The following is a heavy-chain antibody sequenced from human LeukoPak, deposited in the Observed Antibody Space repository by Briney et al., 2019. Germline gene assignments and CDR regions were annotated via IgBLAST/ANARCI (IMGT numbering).Heavy chain of an antibody. J-gene: IGHJ4*02. Sequence: GGSLRLSCAASGLTFSSYVMHWVRQAPGKGLEWLGVISYDGSKKHYADSVKGRFTISRDNSKNTLYLQMNSLRAEDTAVYYCAECPRGDDIAVDYWGQGTLVTVSP. CDR1: GLTFSSYV. CDR3: AECPRGDDIAVDY. CDR2: ISYDGSKK. D-gene: IGHD2-15*01. V-gene: IGHV3-30*04.